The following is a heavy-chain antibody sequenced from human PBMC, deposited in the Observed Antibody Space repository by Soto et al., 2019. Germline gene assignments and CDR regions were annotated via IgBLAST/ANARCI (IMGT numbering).Heavy chain of an antibody. CDR2: IDGRSTYT. CDR1: GFTFSNYG. CDR3: AKDLGTVTTSFDY. Sequence: PGGSLRLSCAVSGFTFSNYGMNWVRQAPGKGLEWVSSIDGRSTYTYYADSVRGRFTVSRDNAKNSLYLQMNSLRAEDTAVYYCAKDLGTVTTSFDYWGQGTRVTSPQ. J-gene: IGHJ4*02. V-gene: IGHV3-21*04. D-gene: IGHD4-17*01.